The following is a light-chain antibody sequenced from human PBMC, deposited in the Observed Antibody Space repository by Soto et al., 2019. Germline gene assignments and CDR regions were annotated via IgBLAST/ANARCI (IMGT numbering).Light chain of an antibody. CDR1: RSDVGDYNY. Sequence: QSALTQPASVSGSPGQSIAISCTGTRSDVGDYNYVSWYQQHPGKAPKLMIYEVSNRPSGVSDRFSGSKSGNTASLTISGLQAEDEADYYCSSYTSISTSYVFGTGTKVTVL. CDR2: EVS. J-gene: IGLJ1*01. CDR3: SSYTSISTSYV. V-gene: IGLV2-14*01.